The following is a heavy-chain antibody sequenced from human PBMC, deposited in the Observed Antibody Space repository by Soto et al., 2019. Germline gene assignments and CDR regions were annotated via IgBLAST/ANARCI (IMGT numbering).Heavy chain of an antibody. CDR3: AVCGDYYYGMDV. J-gene: IGHJ6*02. CDR2: IWYDGSNK. CDR1: GFTFSSYG. Sequence: QVQLVESGGGVVQPGRSLRLSCAASGFTFSSYGMHWVRQAPGKGLEWVAVIWYDGSNKYYADSVKGRFTISRDNSKNTLYLQMNSLRAEDTAVYYCAVCGDYYYGMDVWGQGTTVTVSS. V-gene: IGHV3-33*01. D-gene: IGHD1-26*01.